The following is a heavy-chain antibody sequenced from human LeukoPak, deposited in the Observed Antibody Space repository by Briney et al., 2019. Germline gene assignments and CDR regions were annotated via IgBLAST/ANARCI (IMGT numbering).Heavy chain of an antibody. V-gene: IGHV3-30*18. Sequence: PGGSLRLSCAASGFTFSSYGMHWGRQAPGKGPEWVAVISNDGSKIYYADSIRGRFTISRDNPGNTLYPQMNSLRSEDTAVYYCAQDRGGQQQLIQGFAYWGQGTLVTVSS. CDR3: AQDRGGQQQLIQGFAY. J-gene: IGHJ4*02. D-gene: IGHD6-13*01. CDR1: GFTFSSYG. CDR2: ISNDGSKI.